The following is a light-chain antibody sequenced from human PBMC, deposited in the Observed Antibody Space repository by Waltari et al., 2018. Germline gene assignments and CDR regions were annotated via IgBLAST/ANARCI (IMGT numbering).Light chain of an antibody. CDR3: MQALQTPLT. CDR1: QSLLHSNGYYY. CDR2: LGS. Sequence: DIVMTQSPLSLPVTPGEPASISCRPSQSLLHSNGYYYLHWYLQKPGQSPQLLIHLGSNRASGVPDRFSGSGSGTDFTLKISRVEAEDVGVYYCMQALQTPLTFSGGTKVEIK. V-gene: IGKV2-28*01. J-gene: IGKJ4*01.